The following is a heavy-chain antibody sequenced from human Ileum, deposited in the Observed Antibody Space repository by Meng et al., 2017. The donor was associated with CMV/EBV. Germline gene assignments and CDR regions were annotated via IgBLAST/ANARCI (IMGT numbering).Heavy chain of an antibody. J-gene: IGHJ5*02. CDR2: ISPTGDTI. CDR1: GFIFRDSY. Sequence: ASGFIFRDSYMTWLRQAPGKGLEWLSYISPTGDTIFYTDSVKGRFTISRDNARNSLYLHMNSLTPEDTAVYYCARDLSKIRSNWFDPWGQGTLVTVSS. CDR3: ARDLSKIRSNWFDP. V-gene: IGHV3-11*01.